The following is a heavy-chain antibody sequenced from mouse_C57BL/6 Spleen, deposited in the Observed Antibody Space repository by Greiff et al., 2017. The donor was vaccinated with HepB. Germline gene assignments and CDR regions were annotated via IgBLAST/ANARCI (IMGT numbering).Heavy chain of an antibody. CDR2: ISDGGSYT. J-gene: IGHJ2*01. D-gene: IGHD1-1*01. V-gene: IGHV5-4*01. Sequence: EVKLLESGGGLVKPGGSLKLSCAASGFTFSSYAMSWVRQTPEKRLEWVATISDGGSYTYYPDNVKGRFTISRDNAKNNLYLQMSHLKSEDTAMYYCARDDGSSQFDYWGQGTTLTVSS. CDR1: GFTFSSYA. CDR3: ARDDGSSQFDY.